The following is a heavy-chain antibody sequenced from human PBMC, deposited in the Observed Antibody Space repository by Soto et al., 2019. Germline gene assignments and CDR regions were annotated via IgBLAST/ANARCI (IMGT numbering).Heavy chain of an antibody. CDR2: IIPIFGTA. CDR3: ARVSLQRWLPYYFDY. CDR1: GGTFSSYA. Sequence: ASVKVSCKASGGTFSSYAISWVRQAPGQGLEWMGGIIPIFGTANYAQKFQGRVTITADKSTSTAYMELSSLRSEDTAVYYCARVSLQRWLPYYFDYWGQGTLVPVSS. V-gene: IGHV1-69*06. J-gene: IGHJ4*02. D-gene: IGHD5-12*01.